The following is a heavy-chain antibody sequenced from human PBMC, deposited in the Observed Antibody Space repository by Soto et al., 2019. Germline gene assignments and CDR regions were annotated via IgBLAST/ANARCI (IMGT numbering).Heavy chain of an antibody. CDR3: AREPITMIGLNWFDP. V-gene: IGHV3-13*01. Sequence: GGSLRLSCVASGFTLGLYDMHWVRQGPGKRLEWVSAIGYTGDTYYLDSVKGRFISSRQNDKNFLSLEMKNLRAGDTAVYYCAREPITMIGLNWFDPWGQGTLVTSPQ. J-gene: IGHJ5*02. D-gene: IGHD3-22*01. CDR2: IGYTGDT. CDR1: GFTLGLYD.